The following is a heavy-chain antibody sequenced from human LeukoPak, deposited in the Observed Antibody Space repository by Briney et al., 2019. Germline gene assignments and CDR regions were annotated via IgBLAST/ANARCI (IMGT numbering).Heavy chain of an antibody. CDR2: IYISGST. Sequence: PSETLSLTCTVSGVSITNYYWAWIRQPAGKGLEWIGRIYISGSTNYNPSLKSRVSISTDKTNNQFSLKLRSVTAADTAVYYCARDYLVGAPLDSWGQGTLVTVSS. D-gene: IGHD1-26*01. J-gene: IGHJ4*02. CDR3: ARDYLVGAPLDS. V-gene: IGHV4-4*07. CDR1: GVSITNYY.